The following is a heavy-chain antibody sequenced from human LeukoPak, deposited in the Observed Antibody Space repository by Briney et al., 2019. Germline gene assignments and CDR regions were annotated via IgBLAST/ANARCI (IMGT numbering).Heavy chain of an antibody. V-gene: IGHV1-2*02. CDR2: INPNSGGT. Sequence: ASVKVSCKASGYTFTGYYMHWVRQAPGQGPEWMGWINPNSGGTNYAQKFQGRVTMTRATSISTAYMELSRLRSDDTAVYYCARNGGPMVRGPHDYYYYMDVWGKGTTVTISS. CDR3: ARNGGPMVRGPHDYYYYMDV. CDR1: GYTFTGYY. D-gene: IGHD3-10*01. J-gene: IGHJ6*03.